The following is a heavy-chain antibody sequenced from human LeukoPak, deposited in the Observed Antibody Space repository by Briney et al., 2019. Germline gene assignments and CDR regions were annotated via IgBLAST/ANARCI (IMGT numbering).Heavy chain of an antibody. J-gene: IGHJ4*02. CDR1: GFTFSNYR. CDR3: VTFGSGSWGGC. Sequence: GGSLRLSCAASGFTFSNYRMHWVRQVPGKGLVWASRIYSDGSSTNYADSVKGRFTISRDNARNTLYSQMNSLRAEDTAVYYCVTFGSGSWGGCWGQGTLVTVSS. D-gene: IGHD6-13*01. V-gene: IGHV3-74*01. CDR2: IYSDGSST.